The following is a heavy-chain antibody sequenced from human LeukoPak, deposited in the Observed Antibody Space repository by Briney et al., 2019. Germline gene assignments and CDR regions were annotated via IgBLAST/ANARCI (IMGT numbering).Heavy chain of an antibody. V-gene: IGHV4-34*01. CDR1: GGSFSGYY. J-gene: IGHJ6*03. D-gene: IGHD3-22*01. CDR2: INPSGRI. Sequence: ASGTLSLTCAVYGGSFSGYYWTWIRQAPGKGLEWIGEINPSGRISYNPSLKSRLTISVDASKNQFSLNLRSLTAADTAVYYCARGRQEVSMIVVVMSAVSYYLDVWGKGTTVTVS. CDR3: ARGRQEVSMIVVVMSAVSYYLDV.